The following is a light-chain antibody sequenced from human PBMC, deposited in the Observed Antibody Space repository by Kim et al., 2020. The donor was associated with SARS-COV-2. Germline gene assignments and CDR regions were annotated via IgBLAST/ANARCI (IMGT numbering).Light chain of an antibody. CDR3: SSYTSSSTRV. Sequence: GQSITSSCTGNSSDVGDYNYVSWYQQHPGKAPKVLIYDVNNRTSGVSNRFSGSKSGNTASLTISGLQAEDEADYYCSSYTSSSTRVFGGGTQLTVL. CDR1: SSDVGDYNY. V-gene: IGLV2-14*03. J-gene: IGLJ2*01. CDR2: DVN.